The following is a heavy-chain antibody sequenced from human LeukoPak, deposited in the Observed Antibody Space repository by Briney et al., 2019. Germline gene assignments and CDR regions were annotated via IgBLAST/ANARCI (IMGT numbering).Heavy chain of an antibody. V-gene: IGHV4-38-2*02. Sequence: SETLSLTCTVSGYSISSGYYWGWIRQPPGKGLEWIGSIYHSGSTYYNPSLKSRVTISVDTSKNQFSLKLSSVTAADTAVYYCAREADSSGYSPFDYWGQGTLVTVSS. CDR1: GYSISSGYY. CDR2: IYHSGST. D-gene: IGHD3-22*01. J-gene: IGHJ4*02. CDR3: AREADSSGYSPFDY.